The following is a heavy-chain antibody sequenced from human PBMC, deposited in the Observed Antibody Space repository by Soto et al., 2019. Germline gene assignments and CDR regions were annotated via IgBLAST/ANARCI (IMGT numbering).Heavy chain of an antibody. D-gene: IGHD4-17*01. CDR3: ARATVTTGRIGDFDM. CDR2: ITSSSSNI. Sequence: EVQLVESGGGLVKPGGSLRLSCAASGFTFSSYSMNWVRQAPGKGLEWVSSITSSSSNINYADSVKGRFPISRDNAKNSLYLQTNSLRAEDTAVYYCARATVTTGRIGDFDMWGQGTMVTVSS. CDR1: GFTFSSYS. J-gene: IGHJ3*02. V-gene: IGHV3-21*01.